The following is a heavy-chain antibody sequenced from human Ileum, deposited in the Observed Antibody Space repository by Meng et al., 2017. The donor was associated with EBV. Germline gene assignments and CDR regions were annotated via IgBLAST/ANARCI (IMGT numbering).Heavy chain of an antibody. CDR2: VYHRGDT. CDR1: GDSIRSDIW. D-gene: IGHD1-7*01. V-gene: IGHV4-4*02. Sequence: QGQLMGSGPGLVKPSVTMSLTCTVSGDSIRSDIWWSWVRQPPGKGLEWIGEVYHRGDTNYNPSLKSRVDISVDKSKNQFYLSLFSVTAADTAVYYCGRDQGRELINHWGQGTLVTVSS. CDR3: GRDQGRELINH. J-gene: IGHJ4*02.